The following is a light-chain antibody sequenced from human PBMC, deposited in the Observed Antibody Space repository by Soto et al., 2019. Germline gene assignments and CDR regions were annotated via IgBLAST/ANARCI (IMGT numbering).Light chain of an antibody. CDR1: SSDVGGYNY. CDR3: SSYAGSNTPVL. CDR2: EVS. V-gene: IGLV2-8*01. Sequence: QSALTQPPSASGSPGQSVTLSCTGTSSDVGGYNYVSWYQQHPGKAPKLMIYEVSKRPSGVPDRFSGSKSGNTASLTVSGLQAEDEADYYCSSYAGSNTPVLFGGGTKLTVL. J-gene: IGLJ2*01.